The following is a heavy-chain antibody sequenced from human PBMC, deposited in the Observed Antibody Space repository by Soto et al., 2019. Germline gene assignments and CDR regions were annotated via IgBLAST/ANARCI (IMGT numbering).Heavy chain of an antibody. V-gene: IGHV1-18*04. D-gene: IGHD2-15*01. CDR1: GYTFTSSG. CDR2: ISAYNGNT. CDR3: ARVDIVVVVAAPES. Sequence: ASGKVSCNSAGYTFTSSGIGWVRQAPGQGLEWMGWISAYNGNTTYAQKLQGRVTMTTDTSTSTAYMELRSLRSDDTAVYYCARVDIVVVVAAPESWGQGTLVTVSS. J-gene: IGHJ5*02.